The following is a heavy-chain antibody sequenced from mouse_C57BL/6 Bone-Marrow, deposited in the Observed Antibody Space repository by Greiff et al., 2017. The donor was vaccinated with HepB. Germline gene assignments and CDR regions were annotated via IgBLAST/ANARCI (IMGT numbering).Heavy chain of an antibody. CDR1: GYTFTDHT. J-gene: IGHJ1*03. CDR2: IYPRDGST. D-gene: IGHD2-3*01. CDR3: ARGGYDGYYWWYFDV. V-gene: IGHV1-78*01. Sequence: VQLQQSDAELVKPGASVKISCKVSGYTFTDHTIHWMKQRPEQGLEWIGYIYPRDGSTKYNEKFKGKATLTADKSSSTAYMQLNSLTSEDSAVYFWARGGYDGYYWWYFDVWGTGTTVTVSS.